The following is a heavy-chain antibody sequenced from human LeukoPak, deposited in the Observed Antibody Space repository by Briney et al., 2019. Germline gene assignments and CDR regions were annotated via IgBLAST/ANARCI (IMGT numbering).Heavy chain of an antibody. Sequence: PGGSLRLSCAASGFTFSSYEMNWVRQAPGKGLEWVSYISSGSTIYYADSVKGRFTISRDNAKNSLYLQMNSLGAEDTAVYYCASQLATDYWGQGTLVTVSS. CDR2: ISSGSTI. V-gene: IGHV3-48*03. D-gene: IGHD1-1*01. CDR3: ASQLATDY. CDR1: GFTFSSYE. J-gene: IGHJ4*02.